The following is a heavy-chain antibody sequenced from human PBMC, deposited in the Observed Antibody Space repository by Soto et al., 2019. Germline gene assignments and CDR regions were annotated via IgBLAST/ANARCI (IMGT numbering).Heavy chain of an antibody. J-gene: IGHJ4*02. CDR3: AREVQVHTPCFVY. D-gene: IGHD3-10*01. CDR1: GGTFNTYA. CDR2: ISPMFGAA. V-gene: IGHV1-69*19. Sequence: QVQLVQAGAEMKKPGSSVKVSCQSSGGTFNTYAMNWVRQAPGQGPEWMGDISPMFGAANYAPKFQGRVTITADESTGTSYMQLSSLTSEDTALYFCAREVQVHTPCFVYWGQGTLVTVSS.